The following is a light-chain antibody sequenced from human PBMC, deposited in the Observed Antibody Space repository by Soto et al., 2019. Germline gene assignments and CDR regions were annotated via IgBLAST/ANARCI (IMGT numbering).Light chain of an antibody. Sequence: QSVLPHPPSASRTPGHRITISFSGSTSNIESHPVNWFQQVTGAAPRLLIKNNNQRPSGVPDRFSGSKSGASASLAISGLQSEDEATYYCANWDDSRNGVFGSGTKVTVL. CDR1: TSNIESHP. CDR3: ANWDDSRNGV. J-gene: IGLJ1*01. CDR2: NNN. V-gene: IGLV1-44*01.